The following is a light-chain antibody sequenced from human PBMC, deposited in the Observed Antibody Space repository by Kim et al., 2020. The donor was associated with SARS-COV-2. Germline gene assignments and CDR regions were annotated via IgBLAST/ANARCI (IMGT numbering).Light chain of an antibody. J-gene: IGKJ1*01. CDR1: LSVLYSSNNKNY. V-gene: IGKV4-1*01. CDR3: QQYYEAPTT. CDR2: WAS. Sequence: DIVMTQSPDSLAVSLGERATINCKSSLSVLYSSNNKNYLAWYQHKPGQPPKLLISWASTRESAVSDRFSGSGSGTDFTLTISSLQAEDVAVYYCQQYYEAPTTFGQGTKVDIK.